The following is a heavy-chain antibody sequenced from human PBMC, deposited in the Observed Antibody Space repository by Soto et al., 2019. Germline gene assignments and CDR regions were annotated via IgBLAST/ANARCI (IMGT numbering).Heavy chain of an antibody. CDR1: GFTFSSYW. V-gene: IGHV3-7*01. J-gene: IGHJ4*02. D-gene: IGHD6-13*01. CDR2: IKQDGSEK. Sequence: GGSLRLSCAASGFTFSSYWMSWVRQAPGKGLEWVANIKQDGSEKYYVDSVKGRFTISRDNAKNSLYLQMNSLRAEDTAVYYCTRRGYSSSWSPYEFDYWGQGTLVTVSS. CDR3: TRRGYSSSWSPYEFDY.